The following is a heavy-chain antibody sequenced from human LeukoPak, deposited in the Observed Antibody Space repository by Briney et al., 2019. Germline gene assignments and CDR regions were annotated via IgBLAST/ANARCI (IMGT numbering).Heavy chain of an antibody. Sequence: PGGPLRLSCAASGFTFSSFEMNWVRQAPGKGLEWVSCISSSGRTTYYADSVKGRFTISRDNAKNSLYLQMNSLRAEDTALYYCARDLRVVITGSFDSWGQGTLVTVSS. CDR3: ARDLRVVITGSFDS. CDR2: ISSSGRTT. CDR1: GFTFSSFE. V-gene: IGHV3-48*03. D-gene: IGHD3-22*01. J-gene: IGHJ4*02.